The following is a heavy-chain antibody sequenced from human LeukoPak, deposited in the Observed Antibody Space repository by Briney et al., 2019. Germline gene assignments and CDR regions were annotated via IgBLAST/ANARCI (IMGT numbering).Heavy chain of an antibody. V-gene: IGHV3-23*01. CDR2: ISGSGGST. CDR1: GFTFGSYA. CDR3: AKGDDSSGYYPGGADY. D-gene: IGHD3-22*01. J-gene: IGHJ4*02. Sequence: GGSLRLSCAASGFTFGSYAMSWVRRAPGKGLEWVSAISGSGGSTYYADSVKGRFTISRDNSKNTLYLQMNSLRAEDTAVYYCAKGDDSSGYYPGGADYWGQGTLVTVSS.